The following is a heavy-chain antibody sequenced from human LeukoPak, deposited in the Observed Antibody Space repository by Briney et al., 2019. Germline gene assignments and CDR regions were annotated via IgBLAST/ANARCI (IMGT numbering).Heavy chain of an antibody. CDR2: ISGSGGST. D-gene: IGHD3-22*01. Sequence: GGSLRLSCAASGFTFSSYAMSWVRQAPGKGLEWVSAISGSGGSTYYADSVKGRFTISRDNSKNTLYLQMNSLRAEDTAVYYCAKSPQYYYDSSGYYRYWGQETLVTVSS. CDR3: AKSPQYYYDSSGYYRY. CDR1: GFTFSSYA. V-gene: IGHV3-23*01. J-gene: IGHJ4*02.